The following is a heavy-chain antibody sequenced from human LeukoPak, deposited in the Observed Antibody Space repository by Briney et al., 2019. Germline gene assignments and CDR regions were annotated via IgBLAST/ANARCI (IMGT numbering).Heavy chain of an antibody. J-gene: IGHJ4*02. Sequence: GGSLRLSCAASGFTFSSYEMNWVRQAPGKGLEWVSYISSSGSTIYYADSVKGRFTISRDNSKNTLYLQMNSLRAEDTAVYYCAKDKGKGQQLVPYDYWGQGTLVTVSS. CDR1: GFTFSSYE. V-gene: IGHV3-48*03. CDR2: ISSSGSTI. CDR3: AKDKGKGQQLVPYDY. D-gene: IGHD6-13*01.